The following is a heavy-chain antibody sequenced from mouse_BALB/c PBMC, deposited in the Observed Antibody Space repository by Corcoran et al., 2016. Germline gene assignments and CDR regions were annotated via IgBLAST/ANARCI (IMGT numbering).Heavy chain of an antibody. CDR2: INTYTGET. J-gene: IGHJ4*01. D-gene: IGHD1-1*01. CDR3: AREGSSSGKNYAMDY. Sequence: QIQLVQSGPELKKPGETVKISCKASGYTFTNYGMNWVKQAPGKGLKWMGWINTYTGETTYADDFKGRFAFSLETSANTAYLQINNLKNEDMATYFCAREGSSSGKNYAMDYWGQGTSVTVSS. CDR1: GYTFTNYG. V-gene: IGHV9-1*02.